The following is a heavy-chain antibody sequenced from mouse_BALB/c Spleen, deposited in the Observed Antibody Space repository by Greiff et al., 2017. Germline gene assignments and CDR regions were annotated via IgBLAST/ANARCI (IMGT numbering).Heavy chain of an antibody. J-gene: IGHJ3*01. CDR2: IFPGSGNT. CDR3: AKELTTARFAY. V-gene: IGHV1-66*01. CDR1: GYSFTSYY. Sequence: VQLQQSGPELVKPGASVKISCKASGYSFTSYYIHWVKQRPGQGLEWIGWIFPGSGNTKYNEKFKGKATLTADTSSSTAYMQLSSLTSEDSAVYFCAKELTTARFAYWGQGTLVTVSA. D-gene: IGHD1-2*01.